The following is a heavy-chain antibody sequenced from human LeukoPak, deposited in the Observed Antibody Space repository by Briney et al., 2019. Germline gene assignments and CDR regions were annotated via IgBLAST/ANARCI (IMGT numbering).Heavy chain of an antibody. CDR2: ISYDGSNK. CDR3: ARAAGLTDFWSGYHDY. Sequence: GGSLRLSCAASGFTFSSYAMHWVRQAPGKGLEWVAVISYDGSNKYYADSVKGRFTISRDNSENTLYLQMNSLRAEDTAVYYCARAAGLTDFWSGYHDYWGQGTLVTVSS. V-gene: IGHV3-30*04. J-gene: IGHJ4*02. D-gene: IGHD3-3*01. CDR1: GFTFSSYA.